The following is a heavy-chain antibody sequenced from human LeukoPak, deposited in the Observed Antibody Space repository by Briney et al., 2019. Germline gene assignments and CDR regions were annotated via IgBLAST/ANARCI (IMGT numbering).Heavy chain of an antibody. Sequence: SETLSLTCAVYGGSFSGYYWSWLRQPPGKGLEWIGEINHSGSTNYNPSLKSRVTISVDTSKNQFSLKLSSVTAADTAVYYCARKAVGGALYSVPRRWFDPWGQGTLVTVSS. V-gene: IGHV4-34*01. J-gene: IGHJ5*02. CDR2: INHSGST. CDR3: ARKAVGGALYSVPRRWFDP. CDR1: GGSFSGYY. D-gene: IGHD2-2*02.